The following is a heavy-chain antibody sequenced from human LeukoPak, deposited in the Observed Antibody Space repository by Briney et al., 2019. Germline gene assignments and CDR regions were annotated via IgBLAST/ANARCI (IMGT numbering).Heavy chain of an antibody. CDR3: ARETSTTYDRAIDI. D-gene: IGHD1-26*01. J-gene: IGHJ3*02. Sequence: SETLSLTCTVSGGDSINNYFWSWIRQPAGKGLEWIGRMYTSGITNYSPSLKSRVTMSIDTSKNQIPRNLTSVTAADTAMYYCARETSTTYDRAIDIWGQGTMVTVSS. CDR1: GGDSINNYF. CDR2: MYTSGIT. V-gene: IGHV4-4*07.